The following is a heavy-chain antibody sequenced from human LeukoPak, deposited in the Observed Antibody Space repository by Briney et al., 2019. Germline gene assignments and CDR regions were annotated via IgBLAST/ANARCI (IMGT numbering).Heavy chain of an antibody. D-gene: IGHD5-24*01. CDR1: GFTFSSYS. CDR3: ARARDGYPIGYFDY. CDR2: ISSSSSYI. J-gene: IGHJ4*02. V-gene: IGHV3-21*01. Sequence: GGSLRLSCAASGFTFSSYSMNWVRQAPGKGLEWVSSISSSSSYIYYADSVKGRFTISRDNAKNSLYLQMNSLRAEDTAVYYCARARDGYPIGYFDYWGQGTLVTVSS.